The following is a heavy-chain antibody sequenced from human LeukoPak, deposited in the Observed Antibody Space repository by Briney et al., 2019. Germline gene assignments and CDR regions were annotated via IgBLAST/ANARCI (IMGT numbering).Heavy chain of an antibody. CDR3: AIISNSHTDY. CDR1: GVTFSSYA. V-gene: IGHV3-23*01. J-gene: IGHJ4*02. CDR2: ISGSGGST. D-gene: IGHD4-11*01. Sequence: PGGSLRLSCAASGVTFSSYAMSWVRQAPGKGLEWVSAISGSGGSTYYADSVKGRFTISRDNSKNTLYLQMNSLRAEDTALYYCAIISNSHTDYWGQGTLVTVSS.